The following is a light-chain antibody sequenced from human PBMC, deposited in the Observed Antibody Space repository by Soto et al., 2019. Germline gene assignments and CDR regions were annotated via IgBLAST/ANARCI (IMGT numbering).Light chain of an antibody. CDR1: SSNIGAGYD. CDR2: GNS. J-gene: IGLJ1*01. CDR3: QSYDSSLSGNYV. V-gene: IGLV1-40*01. Sequence: QSVLTQPPSVSGAPGQRVTISCTGSSSNIGAGYDVPWYQQLPGTAPKLLIYGNSNRPSGVPDRFSGSKSGTSASLAITGLQAEDEAEYYCQSYDSSLSGNYVFGTGTKLTVL.